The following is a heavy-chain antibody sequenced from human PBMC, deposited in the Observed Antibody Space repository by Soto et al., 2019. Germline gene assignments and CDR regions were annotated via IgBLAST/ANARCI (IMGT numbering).Heavy chain of an antibody. V-gene: IGHV4-59*12. CDR3: AREREVRGVRHYYYGMDV. Sequence: SETLSLTCTVSGGSISSYYWSWIRQPPGKGLEWIGYIYYSGSTNYNPSLKSRVTIPVDTSKNQFSLKLSSVTAADTAVYYCAREREVRGVRHYYYGMDVWGQGTTVTVSS. CDR1: GGSISSYY. J-gene: IGHJ6*02. D-gene: IGHD3-10*01. CDR2: IYYSGST.